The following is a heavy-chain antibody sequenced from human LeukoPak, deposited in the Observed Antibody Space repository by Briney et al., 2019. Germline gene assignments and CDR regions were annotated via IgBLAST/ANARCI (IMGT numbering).Heavy chain of an antibody. CDR1: GGTFGSYA. CDR3: ARESGSGSYWSDY. CDR2: IIPILGIA. D-gene: IGHD3-10*01. V-gene: IGHV1-69*04. Sequence: ASVKVSCKASGGTFGSYAISWVRQAPGQGLEWMGRIIPILGIANYAQKFQGRVTITADKSTSTAYMELSSLRSEDTAVYYCARESGSGSYWSDYWGQGTLVTVSS. J-gene: IGHJ4*02.